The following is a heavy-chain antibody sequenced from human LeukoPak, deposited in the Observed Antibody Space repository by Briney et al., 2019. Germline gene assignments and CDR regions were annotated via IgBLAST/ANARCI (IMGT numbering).Heavy chain of an antibody. V-gene: IGHV3-33*06. D-gene: IGHD6-13*01. CDR2: IWYDGSNK. J-gene: IGHJ3*02. CDR3: AKEGGSSSWPNDAFDI. CDR1: GFTFSSYG. Sequence: PGRFLRLSCAASGFTFSSYGMHWVRQAPGKGLEWVAVIWYDGSNKYYADSVKGRFTISRDNSKNTLYLQMNSLRAEDTAVYYCAKEGGSSSWPNDAFDIWGQGTMVTVSS.